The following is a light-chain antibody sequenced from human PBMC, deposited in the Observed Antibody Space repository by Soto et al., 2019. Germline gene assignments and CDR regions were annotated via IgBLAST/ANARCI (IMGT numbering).Light chain of an antibody. Sequence: EIVLTQSPATLSLSPGERATLSCRASQSVSSYLAWYQQKPGQAPRLLIYDASNRATGIPARFSGSGSGTDFTLTTSSIEPEAFAVYYCQQRSNWPWTFGQGTKVEIK. V-gene: IGKV3-11*01. CDR1: QSVSSY. CDR3: QQRSNWPWT. CDR2: DAS. J-gene: IGKJ1*01.